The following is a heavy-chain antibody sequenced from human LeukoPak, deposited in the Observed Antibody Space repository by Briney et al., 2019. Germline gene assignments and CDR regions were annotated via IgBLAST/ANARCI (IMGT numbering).Heavy chain of an antibody. D-gene: IGHD3-22*01. CDR2: VQPGDSDI. J-gene: IGHJ4*02. CDR3: ARYYYDSSAYPYYFEY. CDR1: GYRFTSYW. V-gene: IGHV5-51*01. Sequence: GESLKISFQCSGYRFTSYWIGWVRPVPGKGLEWMGIVQPGDSDIRFSPSFQGQVTISADKSISTVYLQWSGLKASDTAMYYCARYYYDSSAYPYYFEYWGQGTLVTVSS.